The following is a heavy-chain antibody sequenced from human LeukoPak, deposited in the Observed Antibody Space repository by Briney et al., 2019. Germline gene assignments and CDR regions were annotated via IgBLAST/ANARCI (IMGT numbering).Heavy chain of an antibody. J-gene: IGHJ4*02. CDR2: ISFDGSNK. CDR3: TNGWDV. CDR1: GFAFNTYT. V-gene: IGHV3-30*04. Sequence: SRGSLRLSCAASGFAFNTYTVHWVRQGPGKGLDWVAVISFDGSNKYYADSVKGRFTISRDNSRNTLYLQMNSLRAEDTAVYYCTNGWDVWGQGTLVTVSS. D-gene: IGHD6-19*01.